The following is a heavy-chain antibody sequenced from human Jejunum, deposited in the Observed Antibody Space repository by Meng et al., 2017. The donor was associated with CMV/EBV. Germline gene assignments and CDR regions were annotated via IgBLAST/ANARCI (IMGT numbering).Heavy chain of an antibody. CDR2: ISAYNGDT. Sequence: YGISGVRLAPGQWLGGMGWISAYNGDTSYARNLRGRVTMTTDTSTTTAYMELRSLRSDDTAVYYCARDLQYCGSTSCYDDCFDPWGQGTLVTVSS. V-gene: IGHV1-18*01. J-gene: IGHJ5*02. CDR3: ARDLQYCGSTSCYDDCFDP. CDR1: YG. D-gene: IGHD2-2*01.